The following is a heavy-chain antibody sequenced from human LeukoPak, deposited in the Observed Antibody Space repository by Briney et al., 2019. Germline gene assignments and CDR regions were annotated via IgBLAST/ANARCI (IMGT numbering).Heavy chain of an antibody. V-gene: IGHV4-61*01. D-gene: IGHD1-1*01. CDR3: ATRPSGSDRFLPYFDY. CDR1: GGSASRDSYY. J-gene: IGHJ4*02. Sequence: PSETLSLTCTVSGGSASRDSYYWSWIRQPPGKGLEWIGYIYYSGSSNYNPSLKSRVTISVDTSKNQVSLKLSSVIAADTAVYYCATRPSGSDRFLPYFDYWGQGTLVTVSS. CDR2: IYYSGSS.